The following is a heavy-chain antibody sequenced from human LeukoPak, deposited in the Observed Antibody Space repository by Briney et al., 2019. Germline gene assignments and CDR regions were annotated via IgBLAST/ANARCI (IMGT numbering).Heavy chain of an antibody. CDR2: IYYSGST. CDR3: AGDSTHIVVGFDY. J-gene: IGHJ4*02. D-gene: IGHD2-15*01. Sequence: SETLSLTCTISGGSITSYHWSWIRQPPGKGLEWIGYIYYSGSTNYNPSLKSRVTISVDTSMNQFSLNLRSVTAADTAVYYCAGDSTHIVVGFDYWGQGTLVTVSS. V-gene: IGHV4-59*08. CDR1: GGSITSYH.